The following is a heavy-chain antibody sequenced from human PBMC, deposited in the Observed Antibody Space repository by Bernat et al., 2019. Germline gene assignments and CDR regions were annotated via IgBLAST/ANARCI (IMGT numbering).Heavy chain of an antibody. CDR2: MSSDGSNK. CDR3: ARDRYSSGWYGTDYYYYGMDV. CDR1: GFTFSSYA. V-gene: IGHV3-30-3*01. D-gene: IGHD6-19*01. Sequence: QVQLVESGRGVVQPGRSLRLSCAASGFTFSSYAMHWVRQAPGKGLEWVAVMSSDGSNKKHADSVKGRFTISRDDFKNTLYLEMNSLRVEDTAVYYCARDRYSSGWYGTDYYYYGMDVWGQGTTVTVSS. J-gene: IGHJ6*02.